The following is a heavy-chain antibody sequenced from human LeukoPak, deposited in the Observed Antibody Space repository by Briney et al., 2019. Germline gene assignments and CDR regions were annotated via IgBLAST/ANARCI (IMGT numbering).Heavy chain of an antibody. Sequence: ASVKVSCKASGYTFTGYYMHWVRQAPGQGLEWIGWINPNSGGTNYAQKLQGRVTMTTDTSTSTAYMELRSLRSDDTAVYYCARDFYGDYGALLYWGQGTLVTVSS. CDR1: GYTFTGYY. CDR2: INPNSGGT. D-gene: IGHD4-17*01. J-gene: IGHJ4*02. CDR3: ARDFYGDYGALLY. V-gene: IGHV1-2*02.